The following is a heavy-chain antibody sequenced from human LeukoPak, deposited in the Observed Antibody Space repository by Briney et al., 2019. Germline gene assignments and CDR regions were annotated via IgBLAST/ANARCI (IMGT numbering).Heavy chain of an antibody. V-gene: IGHV4-61*02. Sequence: SETLSLTCTVSSGSISSGSYYWSWIRQPAGKGLEWIGRIYTSGSTNYNPSLKSRVTISVDTSKNQFSLKLSSVTAADTAVYYCARDSYGSDYWGQGTLVTVSS. CDR3: ARDSYGSDY. J-gene: IGHJ4*02. D-gene: IGHD5-18*01. CDR1: SGSISSGSYY. CDR2: IYTSGST.